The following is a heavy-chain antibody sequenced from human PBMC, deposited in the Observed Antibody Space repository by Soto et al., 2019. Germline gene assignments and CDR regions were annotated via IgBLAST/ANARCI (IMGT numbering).Heavy chain of an antibody. Sequence: QVQLVESGGGVVQPGRSLRVSCAASGFTFSSYGMHWVRQAPGKGLEWVAVISYDGSNKYYADSVKGRFTISRDNSKNTLYLQMNSLRAEDTAVYYCAKGYDSSGYYHFDYWGKGTLVTVSS. CDR2: ISYDGSNK. J-gene: IGHJ4*02. CDR3: AKGYDSSGYYHFDY. D-gene: IGHD3-22*01. V-gene: IGHV3-30*18. CDR1: GFTFSSYG.